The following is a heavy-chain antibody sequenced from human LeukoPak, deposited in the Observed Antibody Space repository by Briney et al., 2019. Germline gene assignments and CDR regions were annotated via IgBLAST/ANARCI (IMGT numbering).Heavy chain of an antibody. V-gene: IGHV1-2*02. CDR3: ARDPLRWYSSRYGDSYNWFDP. CDR2: INPNSGGT. D-gene: IGHD6-13*01. Sequence: ASVKVSCKASGYTFTGYYMHWVRQAPGQGLEWMGWINPNSGGTNYAQKFQGRVTMTRDTSISTAYMELSRLRSDDTAVYYCARDPLRWYSSRYGDSYNWFDPWGQGTLVTVSS. CDR1: GYTFTGYY. J-gene: IGHJ5*02.